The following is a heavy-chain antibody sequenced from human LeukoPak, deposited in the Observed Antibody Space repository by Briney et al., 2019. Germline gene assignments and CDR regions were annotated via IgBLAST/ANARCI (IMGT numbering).Heavy chain of an antibody. CDR1: GFTFSDFW. Sequence: GGSLRLSCAASGFTFSDFWMGWVRQAPGKGLEWDSYISSSGSTIYYADSVKGRFTISRDNAKNSLYLQMNSLRAEDTAVYYCARDRPIFCSGGSCYPYYFDYWGQGTLVTVSS. CDR2: ISSSGSTI. D-gene: IGHD2-15*01. V-gene: IGHV3-11*01. J-gene: IGHJ4*02. CDR3: ARDRPIFCSGGSCYPYYFDY.